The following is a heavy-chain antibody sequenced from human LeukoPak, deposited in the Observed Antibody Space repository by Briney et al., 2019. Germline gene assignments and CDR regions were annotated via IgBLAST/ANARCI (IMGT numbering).Heavy chain of an antibody. Sequence: GGSLRLSCTASGFTFGDYAMSWFRQAPGKGLEWVGFIRSKAYGGTTEYAASVKGRFTISRDDSKSIAYLQMYSLKTEDTAVYYCTRRRYFDYWGQGTLVTVSS. CDR2: IRSKAYGGTT. J-gene: IGHJ4*02. CDR3: TRRRYFDY. V-gene: IGHV3-49*03. CDR1: GFTFGDYA.